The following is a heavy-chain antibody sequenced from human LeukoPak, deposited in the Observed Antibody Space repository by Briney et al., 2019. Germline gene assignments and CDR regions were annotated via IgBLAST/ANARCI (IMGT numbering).Heavy chain of an antibody. J-gene: IGHJ6*02. Sequence: PGGSLRLSCAASGFTFSDYAMDWVRHAPGEGLEWVSAISSSSAYIYYADSVKGRFTISRDNAKNSVSLQMNSLRAEDTAVYYCARIFRYQLVDYYALDVWGQGTTVTVSS. CDR2: ISSSSAYI. CDR3: ARIFRYQLVDYYALDV. D-gene: IGHD2-2*01. CDR1: GFTFSDYA. V-gene: IGHV3-21*01.